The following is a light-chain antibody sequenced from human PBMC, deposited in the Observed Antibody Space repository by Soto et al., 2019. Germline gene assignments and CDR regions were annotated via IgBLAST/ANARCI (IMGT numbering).Light chain of an antibody. CDR1: QSVSSN. Sequence: EVVLTQSPATLSLSPGERATLSCRASQSVSSNLAWYQQKPGQAPRLLIYGASTRATGIPARFSGSGSGTELTITISSLQSEDFAVYYCQQYNNWPSWTFGQGTKVDI. V-gene: IGKV3-15*01. J-gene: IGKJ1*01. CDR2: GAS. CDR3: QQYNNWPSWT.